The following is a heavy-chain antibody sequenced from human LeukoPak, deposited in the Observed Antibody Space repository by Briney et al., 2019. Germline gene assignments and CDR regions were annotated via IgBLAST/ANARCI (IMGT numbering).Heavy chain of an antibody. D-gene: IGHD3-3*01. V-gene: IGHV4-34*01. Sequence: SETLSLTCAVYGGSFSGYYWSWIRQPPGKGLEWIGEINHSGSTNYNPSLKSRVTISVDTSKNQFSLKLSSVTAADTAVYYCARRRYYDFWSGYYGGYFDYWGQGTLVTVSS. CDR3: ARRRYYDFWSGYYGGYFDY. J-gene: IGHJ4*02. CDR2: INHSGST. CDR1: GGSFSGYY.